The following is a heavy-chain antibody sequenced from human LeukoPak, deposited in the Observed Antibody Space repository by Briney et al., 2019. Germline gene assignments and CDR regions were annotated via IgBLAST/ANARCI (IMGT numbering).Heavy chain of an antibody. Sequence: SETLSLTCAVYGGSFSGYYWSWIRQPPGKGLEWIGEINHSGSTNCNPSLKSRVTISVDTSKNQFSLKLSSVTAADTAVYYCASLNYDFWSGSTTVMYYWGQGTLVTVSS. J-gene: IGHJ4*02. CDR2: INHSGST. D-gene: IGHD3-3*01. CDR3: ASLNYDFWSGSTTVMYY. CDR1: GGSFSGYY. V-gene: IGHV4-34*01.